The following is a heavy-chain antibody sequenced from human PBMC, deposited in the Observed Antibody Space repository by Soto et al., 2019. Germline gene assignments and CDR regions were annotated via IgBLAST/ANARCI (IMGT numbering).Heavy chain of an antibody. V-gene: IGHV4-31*03. CDR2: IYYSGST. Sequence: SETLSLTCTVSGGSISSGGYYWSWIRQHPGKGLEWIGYIYYSGSTYYNPSLKSRVTISVDTSKNQFSLKLSSVTAADTAVYYCARAPLGTVVNWFDPWGQGTLVTVSS. CDR3: ARAPLGTVVNWFDP. J-gene: IGHJ5*02. D-gene: IGHD4-17*01. CDR1: GGSISSGGYY.